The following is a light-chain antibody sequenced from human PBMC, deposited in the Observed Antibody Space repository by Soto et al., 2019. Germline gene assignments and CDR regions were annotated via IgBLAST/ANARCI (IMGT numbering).Light chain of an antibody. CDR2: GAS. V-gene: IGKV3-15*01. CDR3: QQYNNWPLFT. CDR1: QSVNNN. Sequence: EIVMTQSPATLSVSPGERATLSCRASQSVNNNLAWYQQKPGQAPRLLIYGASIRATGIPARFSGSESGTEFTLTIISLHSEDFAVYYCQQYNNWPLFTFGPGTKVDIK. J-gene: IGKJ3*01.